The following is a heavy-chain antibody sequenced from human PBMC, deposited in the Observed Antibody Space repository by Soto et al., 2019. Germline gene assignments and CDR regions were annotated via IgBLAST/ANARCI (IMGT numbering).Heavy chain of an antibody. Sequence: QVQLVQSGAEVKKPGASVKVSCKASGFTFTIYGIAWVRQAPRQGLEWMGWINPYNANTNYAQKFQGRVTMTTDTSTTTGYMEPRRLGSDDTAVYYCARVVAAAPVYYGMDVWGQGTTVTVSS. V-gene: IGHV1-18*01. D-gene: IGHD2-15*01. CDR3: ARVVAAAPVYYGMDV. J-gene: IGHJ6*02. CDR2: INPYNANT. CDR1: GFTFTIYG.